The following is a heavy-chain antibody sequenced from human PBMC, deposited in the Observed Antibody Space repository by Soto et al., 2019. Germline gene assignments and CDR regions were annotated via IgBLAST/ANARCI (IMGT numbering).Heavy chain of an antibody. CDR2: ISYDGSNK. J-gene: IGHJ4*02. CDR1: GFTFSSYT. D-gene: IGHD3-10*01. V-gene: IGHV3-30-3*01. Sequence: PXGSLRVSCAASGFTFSSYTMHWVRQAPGKGLEWVAVISYDGSNKYYADSVKGRFTISRDNSKNTLYLQMNSLRAEDTAVYYCARGSITMVRGPPDDWGQGTLVTVSS. CDR3: ARGSITMVRGPPDD.